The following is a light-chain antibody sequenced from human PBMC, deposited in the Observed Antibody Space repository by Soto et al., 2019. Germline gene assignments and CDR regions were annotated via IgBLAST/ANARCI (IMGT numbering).Light chain of an antibody. Sequence: QSVLTQPASVSGSPGQSITISCTGTSSDIGDYNFVSWYQQHPGKAPKLMIYDVSNRPSGVSNRFSGSKSGNTAFLTISGLQAEDEADYYCSSYASTRKIFGGGTQLTVL. J-gene: IGLJ2*01. CDR2: DVS. CDR1: SSDIGDYNF. CDR3: SSYASTRKI. V-gene: IGLV2-14*03.